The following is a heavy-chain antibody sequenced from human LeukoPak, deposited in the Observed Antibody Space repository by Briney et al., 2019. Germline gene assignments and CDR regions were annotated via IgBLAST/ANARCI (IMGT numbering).Heavy chain of an antibody. CDR3: ARIIGSRSYYYYYYMDV. CDR1: GGSISTYY. D-gene: IGHD3-16*01. CDR2: IYYSGST. J-gene: IGHJ6*03. Sequence: SETLSLTCTVSGGSISTYYWSWIRQPPGKGLEWIGRIYYSGSTNYNPSLKSRVTISVDKSKNQFSLKLSSVTAADTAVYYCARIIGSRSYYYYYYMDVWGKGPRSPSP. V-gene: IGHV4-59*08.